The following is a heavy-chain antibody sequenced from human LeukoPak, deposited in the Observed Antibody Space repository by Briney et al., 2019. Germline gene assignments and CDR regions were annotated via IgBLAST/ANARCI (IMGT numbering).Heavy chain of an antibody. J-gene: IGHJ6*03. V-gene: IGHV1-69*05. CDR2: IIPIFGTA. CDR1: GGTFSSYA. Sequence: AASVKVSCKASGGTFSSYAISWVRQAPGQGLERMGGIIPIFGTANYAQKFQGRVTITTDESTSTAYMELSSLRSEDTAVYYCASKVTGSGSYYYYYYMDVWGKGTTVTVSS. D-gene: IGHD1-26*01. CDR3: ASKVTGSGSYYYYYYMDV.